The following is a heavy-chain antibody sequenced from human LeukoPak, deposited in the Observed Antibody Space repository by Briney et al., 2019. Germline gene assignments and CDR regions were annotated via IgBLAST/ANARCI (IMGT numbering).Heavy chain of an antibody. D-gene: IGHD6-19*01. CDR3: ATWWVGGNAETGYSSGWGFDY. Sequence: PGRSLRLSCAASGFTFSSYGMHWVRQAPGKGLEWVAVISYDGSNKYYADSVKGRFTISRDNSKNTLYLQMNSLRAEDTAVYYCATWWVGGNAETGYSSGWGFDYWGQGTLVTVSS. V-gene: IGHV3-30*03. CDR1: GFTFSSYG. CDR2: ISYDGSNK. J-gene: IGHJ4*02.